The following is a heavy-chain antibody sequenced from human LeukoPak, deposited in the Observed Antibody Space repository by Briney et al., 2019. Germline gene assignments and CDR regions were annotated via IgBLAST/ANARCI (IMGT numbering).Heavy chain of an antibody. CDR1: GYSFTSYW. D-gene: IGHD5-18*01. Sequence: GESLKISCKGSGYSFTSYWIGWVRQMPGKGLEWMGNIYPGDSDTRYSPSFQGQVTISADKSISTAYMELSRLRSDDTAVYYCAREQGYSYGLGYWGQGTLVTVSS. CDR2: IYPGDSDT. J-gene: IGHJ4*02. V-gene: IGHV5-51*01. CDR3: AREQGYSYGLGY.